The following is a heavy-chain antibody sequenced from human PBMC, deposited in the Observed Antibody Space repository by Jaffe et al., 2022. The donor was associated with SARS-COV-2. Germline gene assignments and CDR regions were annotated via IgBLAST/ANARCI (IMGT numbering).Heavy chain of an antibody. V-gene: IGHV3-23*01. D-gene: IGHD2-8*02. CDR3: AKAPSGSCLGAVCYPLPN. CDR2: ISGGGDT. Sequence: EVQLLESGGGLVQPGGSLRLSCAASGFPFGTYAMAWVRQSPVRGLEWVSAISGGGDTYHTDSVRGRFETSRDNSKDTLYLQMNSLRVEDTAIYYCAKAPSGSCLGAVCYPLPNWGQGTLVTVSS. J-gene: IGHJ4*02. CDR1: GFPFGTYA.